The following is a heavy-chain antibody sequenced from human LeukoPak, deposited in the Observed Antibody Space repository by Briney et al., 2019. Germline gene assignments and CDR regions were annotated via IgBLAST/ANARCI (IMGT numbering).Heavy chain of an antibody. J-gene: IGHJ4*02. CDR1: GFTFSNAW. V-gene: IGHV3-15*01. Sequence: GGSLRLXCAASGFTFSNAWMSWVSQAPGKGLEWVGCIKSKTDGGTTDYAAPVKGRFTISRDDSKNTLYLQMNSLKTEDTAVYYCTTDPFEIFGYWGQGTLVTVSS. CDR3: TTDPFEIFGY. D-gene: IGHD3-9*01. CDR2: IKSKTDGGTT.